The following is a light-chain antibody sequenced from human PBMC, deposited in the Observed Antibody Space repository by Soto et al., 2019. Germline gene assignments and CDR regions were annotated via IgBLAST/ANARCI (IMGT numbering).Light chain of an antibody. CDR2: GAS. CDR1: QDISSS. V-gene: IGKV1-13*02. CDR3: QQTKSYPST. Sequence: AIQLTQSPSSLSASVGDRVTITCRASQDISSSLAWYQQKAGKAPKLLIYGASILQSGVPSGCSGSGFGTDFTLTVSSLRAEDFAIYFCQQTKSYPSTFGGGTSVEI. J-gene: IGKJ4*01.